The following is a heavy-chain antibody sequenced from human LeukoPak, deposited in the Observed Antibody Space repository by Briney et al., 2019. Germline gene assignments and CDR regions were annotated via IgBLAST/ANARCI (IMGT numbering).Heavy chain of an antibody. CDR1: GGSLSSYY. Sequence: SETLSLTRTVSGGSLSSYYWSWIRQPPGKGLEWIGYIYYSGSTNYNPSLKSRVTISVDTSKNQFSLKLSSVTAADTAVYYCARDVGFGTGFDIWGQGTMVTVSS. CDR2: IYYSGST. CDR3: ARDVGFGTGFDI. J-gene: IGHJ3*02. D-gene: IGHD3-10*01. V-gene: IGHV4-59*01.